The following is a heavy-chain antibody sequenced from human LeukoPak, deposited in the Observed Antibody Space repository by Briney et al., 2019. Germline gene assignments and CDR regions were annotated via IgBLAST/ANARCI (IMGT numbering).Heavy chain of an antibody. D-gene: IGHD3-3*01. J-gene: IGHJ5*02. Sequence: SETLSLTCTVSGGSISSDTYFWSWIRQPAGKGLEWIGRISSTGRTDYNPSLTSRVTISVDTSKNQFSLKLSSVTAADTAVYYCARDPSDYDFWSGYASWGQGTLVTVSS. CDR3: ARDPSDYDFWSGYAS. V-gene: IGHV4-61*02. CDR1: GGSISSDTYF. CDR2: ISSTGRT.